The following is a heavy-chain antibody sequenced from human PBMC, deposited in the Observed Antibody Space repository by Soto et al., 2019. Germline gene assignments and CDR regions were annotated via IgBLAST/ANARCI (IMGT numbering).Heavy chain of an antibody. Sequence: ASVKVSCKASGFTFTSSAVQWVRQARGQRLEWIGWIVVGSGNTNYAQKFQERVTITRDMSTSTAYMELSSLRSEDTATYHCAHRPSRGVWDSNNWFDPWGQGTLVTVSS. CDR3: AHRPSRGVWDSNNWFDP. D-gene: IGHD3-22*01. V-gene: IGHV1-58*01. CDR2: IVVGSGNT. J-gene: IGHJ5*02. CDR1: GFTFTSSA.